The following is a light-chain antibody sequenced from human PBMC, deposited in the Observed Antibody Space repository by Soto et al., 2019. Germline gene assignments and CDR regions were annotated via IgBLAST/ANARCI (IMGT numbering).Light chain of an antibody. CDR3: QSYDSSLSVV. Sequence: QPVLTQPPSVSGAPGQRVTISCTGSSPNIGAGYDVHWYQQLPGTAPKPLIYGNSNRPSGVPDRFSGSKSGTSASLAITGLQAEDEADYYCQSYDSSLSVVFGGGTKLTVL. J-gene: IGLJ2*01. CDR2: GNS. V-gene: IGLV1-40*01. CDR1: SPNIGAGYD.